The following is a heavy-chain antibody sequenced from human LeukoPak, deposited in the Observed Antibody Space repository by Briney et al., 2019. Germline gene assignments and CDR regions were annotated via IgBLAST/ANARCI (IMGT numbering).Heavy chain of an antibody. D-gene: IGHD2-2*01. CDR2: ISAYNGNT. J-gene: IGHJ5*02. V-gene: IGHV1-18*01. CDR1: GYTFTSYG. CDR3: ARPTIDCSSTSCYPYWFDP. Sequence: ASVKVSCKASGYTFTSYGISWVRQAPGQGLEWMGWISAYNGNTNYAQKLQGRVTMTTDTSTSTAYMELRSLRSDDTAVYYCARPTIDCSSTSCYPYWFDPWGQGTLVTVSS.